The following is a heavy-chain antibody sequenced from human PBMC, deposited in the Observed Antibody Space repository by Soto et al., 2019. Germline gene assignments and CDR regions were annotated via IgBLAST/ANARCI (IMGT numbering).Heavy chain of an antibody. V-gene: IGHV3-49*03. J-gene: IGHJ6*02. CDR1: GFTFGDYS. CDR2: IRTKAYGGTT. Sequence: GGSLRLSCTASGFTFGDYSMSWFRQAPGKGLEWVGFIRTKAYGGTTEYAASVKGRFTISRDDSKSIAYLQMNSLKTEDTAVYYCTRDRGAPGYTFIWYGRNYYYGMDVRAQRTTDTGS. CDR3: TRDRGAPGYTFIWYGRNYYYGMDV. D-gene: IGHD6-13*01.